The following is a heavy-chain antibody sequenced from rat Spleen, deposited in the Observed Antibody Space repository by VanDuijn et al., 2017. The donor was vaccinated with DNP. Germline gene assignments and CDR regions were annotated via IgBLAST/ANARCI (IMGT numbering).Heavy chain of an antibody. CDR1: GFTFSSFA. CDR3: TIAYNSGFVY. D-gene: IGHD4-3*01. J-gene: IGHJ3*01. Sequence: EVQLVESGGGLVQPGRSLKLSCAASGFTFSSFAMAWVRQAPKKGLEWVATITSGGSNTYYPDSVKGRFTISRDNAKSTLYLQMDSLRSEDTATYYCTIAYNSGFVYWGQGTLVTVSS. CDR2: ITSGGSNT. V-gene: IGHV5-46*01.